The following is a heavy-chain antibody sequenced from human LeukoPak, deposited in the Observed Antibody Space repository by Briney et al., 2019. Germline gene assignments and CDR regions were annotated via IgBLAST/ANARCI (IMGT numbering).Heavy chain of an antibody. J-gene: IGHJ4*02. Sequence: PGASLRLSCAASGFTVSSNYMSWVRQAPGKGLEWVSVTYSGAGNYYEDSVKGRFTISRDNSKNTLYLQMNSLRAEDTAVYYCARGLSSSSGYFDYWGQGTLVSVSS. D-gene: IGHD6-6*01. CDR1: GFTVSSNY. CDR2: TYSGAGN. CDR3: ARGLSSSSGYFDY. V-gene: IGHV3-66*01.